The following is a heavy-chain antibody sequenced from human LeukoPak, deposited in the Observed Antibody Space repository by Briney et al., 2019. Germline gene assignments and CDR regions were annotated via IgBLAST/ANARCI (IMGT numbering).Heavy chain of an antibody. D-gene: IGHD3-10*01. CDR1: GGTFSSYA. J-gene: IGHJ5*02. CDR2: IIPIFGTA. Sequence: SVTVSCKASGGTFSSYAISWVRQAPGQGLEWMGGIIPIFGTANYAQTFQGRVTITADKSTSTAYMELSSLRSEDTAVYYCALRSMLWFGESGVWFDPWGQGTLVTVSS. CDR3: ALRSMLWFGESGVWFDP. V-gene: IGHV1-69*06.